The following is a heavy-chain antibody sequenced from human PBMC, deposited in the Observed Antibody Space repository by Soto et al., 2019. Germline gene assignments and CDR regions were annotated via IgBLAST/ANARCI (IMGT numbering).Heavy chain of an antibody. D-gene: IGHD2-15*01. CDR3: ARVLRHCSGGSCSVEYFQH. Sequence: GGSLRLSCAASGFTFSSYSMNWVRQAPGKGLEWVSSISSSSSYIYYADSVKGRFTISRDSAKNSLYLQMNSLGAEDTAVYYCARVLRHCSGGSCSVEYFQHWGQGTLVTVSS. J-gene: IGHJ1*01. CDR2: ISSSSSYI. V-gene: IGHV3-21*01. CDR1: GFTFSSYS.